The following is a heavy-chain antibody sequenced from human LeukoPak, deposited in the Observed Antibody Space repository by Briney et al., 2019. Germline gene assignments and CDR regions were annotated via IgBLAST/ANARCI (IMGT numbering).Heavy chain of an antibody. Sequence: SEILSLTCTVSGYSISSGYYWGWIRQPPGKWLEWIGSIYHSGSTYYIPSLKSRVTISVDTSKNQFSLKLSSVTAADTAVYYCATMTTVTHEVSPTDYWGQGTLVTVSS. D-gene: IGHD4-11*01. V-gene: IGHV4-38-2*02. CDR1: GYSISSGYY. CDR3: ATMTTVTHEVSPTDY. J-gene: IGHJ4*02. CDR2: IYHSGST.